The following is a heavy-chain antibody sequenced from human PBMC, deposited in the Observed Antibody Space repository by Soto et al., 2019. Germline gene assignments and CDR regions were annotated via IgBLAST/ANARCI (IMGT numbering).Heavy chain of an antibody. CDR2: INHSGST. Sequence: SETLSLTCAVYGGSFSGYYWSWIRQPPGKGLEWIGEINHSGSTNYNPSLKSRVTISVDTSKNQFSLKLSSVTAADTAVYYCARVHIAAAGTGRDYYGMDVWGQGTTVTVSS. V-gene: IGHV4-34*01. CDR3: ARVHIAAAGTGRDYYGMDV. CDR1: GGSFSGYY. D-gene: IGHD6-13*01. J-gene: IGHJ6*02.